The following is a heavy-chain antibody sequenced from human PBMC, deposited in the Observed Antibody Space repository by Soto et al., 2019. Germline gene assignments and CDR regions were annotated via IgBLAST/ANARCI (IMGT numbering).Heavy chain of an antibody. V-gene: IGHV1-8*01. D-gene: IGHD2-2*02. Sequence: GSSVKVSCKASVYTFTSYDINWVRQATGQGLEWMGWMNPNSGNTGYAQKFQGRVTMTRNTSISTAYMELSSLRSEDTAVYYCARVIYPLLYGYGMDVWRQGTTATVTS. CDR2: MNPNSGNT. CDR1: VYTFTSYD. J-gene: IGHJ6*01. CDR3: ARVIYPLLYGYGMDV.